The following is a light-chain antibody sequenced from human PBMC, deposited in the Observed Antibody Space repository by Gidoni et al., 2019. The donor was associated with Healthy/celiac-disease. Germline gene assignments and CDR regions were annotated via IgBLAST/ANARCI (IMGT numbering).Light chain of an antibody. Sequence: QSALTQPASVSGSPGQSITISCTGTSSDVGGYNYVSWYQQHPGKAPNLMIYEVSNRPSGVSNRFSGSKSGNTASLTISGLQAEDEADYYCSSYTSSSTVVFGGGTKRTVL. CDR1: SSDVGGYNY. CDR3: SSYTSSSTVV. CDR2: EVS. J-gene: IGLJ2*01. V-gene: IGLV2-14*01.